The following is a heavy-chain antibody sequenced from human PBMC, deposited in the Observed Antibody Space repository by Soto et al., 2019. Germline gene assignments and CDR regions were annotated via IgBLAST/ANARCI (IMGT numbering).Heavy chain of an antibody. D-gene: IGHD3-3*01. Sequence: XVKVSCMASGYTFTSYGISWVRQAPGQGLEWMGWISAYNGNTNYAQKLQGRVTMTTDTSTSTAYMELRSLRSDETAVYYCAREVDFWSGYSPDAFDIWGQGTMVTVSS. CDR2: ISAYNGNT. CDR1: GYTFTSYG. J-gene: IGHJ3*02. V-gene: IGHV1-18*01. CDR3: AREVDFWSGYSPDAFDI.